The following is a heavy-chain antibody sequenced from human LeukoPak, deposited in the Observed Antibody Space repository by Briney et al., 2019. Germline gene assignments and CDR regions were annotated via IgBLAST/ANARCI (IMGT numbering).Heavy chain of an antibody. CDR3: AKPISGGLAVTADWFDP. J-gene: IGHJ5*01. D-gene: IGHD6-19*01. V-gene: IGHV3-23*01. CDR2: INANSGAT. Sequence: PGGSLRLSCAASGFASSFFAMSWLRQPPGKGLEWVSTINANSGATSYAASVRGRFTISRDNSKNKLYLQLNSLRAEDTAVYYCAKPISGGLAVTADWFDPWGQGTLVVVSS. CDR1: GFASSFFA.